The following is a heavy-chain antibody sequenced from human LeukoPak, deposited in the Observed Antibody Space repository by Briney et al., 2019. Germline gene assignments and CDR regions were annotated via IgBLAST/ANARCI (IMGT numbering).Heavy chain of an antibody. CDR1: GGSISSYY. Sequence: TSETLSLTCTVSGGSISSYYWSWIRQPPGKGLEWIGYIYYSGSTNYNPSLKSRVTISVDTSKNQFSLKLSSVTAADTAVYYCARHNYYDSSGYLDYWGQGTLVTVSS. D-gene: IGHD3-22*01. J-gene: IGHJ4*02. V-gene: IGHV4-59*08. CDR3: ARHNYYDSSGYLDY. CDR2: IYYSGST.